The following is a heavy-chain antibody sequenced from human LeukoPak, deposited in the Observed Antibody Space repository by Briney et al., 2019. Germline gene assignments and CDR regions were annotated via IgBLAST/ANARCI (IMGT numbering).Heavy chain of an antibody. CDR3: ARAKRGTPLPISYYYDAMDV. Sequence: GGSLRLSCAASGFTFSTYAMNWVRQAPGKGREWVAGLSGSGSGTYYADSVKGTFTISRDNSQNTLYLQMSSLRAEDTAVYFCARAKRGTPLPISYYYDAMDVWGQGATVTVSS. CDR1: GFTFSTYA. V-gene: IGHV3-23*01. D-gene: IGHD1-1*01. CDR2: LSGSGSGT. J-gene: IGHJ6*02.